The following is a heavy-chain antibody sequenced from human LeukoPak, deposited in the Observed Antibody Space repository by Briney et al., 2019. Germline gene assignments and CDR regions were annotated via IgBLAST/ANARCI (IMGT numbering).Heavy chain of an antibody. CDR1: GYTLTELS. D-gene: IGHD5-12*01. Sequence: ASVKASCKVSGYTLTELSMHWVRQAPGKGLEWMGGFDPEDGETIYAQKFQGRVTMTEDTSTDTAYMELSSLRSEDTAVYYCATVGYSGYDWVYWGQGTLVTVSS. CDR2: FDPEDGET. J-gene: IGHJ4*02. V-gene: IGHV1-24*01. CDR3: ATVGYSGYDWVY.